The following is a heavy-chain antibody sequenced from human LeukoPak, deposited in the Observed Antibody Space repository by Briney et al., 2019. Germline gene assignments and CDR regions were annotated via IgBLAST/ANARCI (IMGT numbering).Heavy chain of an antibody. D-gene: IGHD3-22*01. CDR1: GYTFTTYF. V-gene: IGHV1-46*01. CDR2: IKPSGGST. Sequence: ASVKVSCKASGYTFTTYFMHWVRQAPGQGPEWMGMIKPSGGSTNYAQKFQGRVTMTRDTSTSTVNMDLSSLTSEDTAVYYCARVGDYYDSSGVYFDFWGQGTLVTVSS. CDR3: ARVGDYYDSSGVYFDF. J-gene: IGHJ4*02.